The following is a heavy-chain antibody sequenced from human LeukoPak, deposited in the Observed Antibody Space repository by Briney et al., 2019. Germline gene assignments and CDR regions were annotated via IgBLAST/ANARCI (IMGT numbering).Heavy chain of an antibody. CDR2: INHSGST. CDR3: ASPAYYYDSSGPLYQDY. Sequence: SETLSLTCGVYGGSFSGYYWSWIRQPPGKGLEWIGEINHSGSTNYNPSLKSRVTISVDTSKNQFSLKLSSVTAADTAVYYCASPAYYYDSSGPLYQDYWGQGTLVTVSS. D-gene: IGHD3-22*01. CDR1: GGSFSGYY. J-gene: IGHJ4*02. V-gene: IGHV4-34*01.